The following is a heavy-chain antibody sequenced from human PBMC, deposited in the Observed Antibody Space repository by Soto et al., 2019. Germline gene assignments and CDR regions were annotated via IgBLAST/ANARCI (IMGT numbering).Heavy chain of an antibody. D-gene: IGHD3-16*02. J-gene: IGHJ4*02. CDR3: SRERSSYGLITFGGVIVI. CDR2: IKQDGSEK. V-gene: IGHV3-7*01. Sequence: VRLSGAGSGLKHSSYWMSSVRQATGKGLEWVANIKQDGSEKYYVDSVKGRFTISRDNAKNSLYLQMNSLRAEDTAVYYCSRERSSYGLITFGGVIVIWGQGTLVTVFS. CDR1: GLKHSSYW.